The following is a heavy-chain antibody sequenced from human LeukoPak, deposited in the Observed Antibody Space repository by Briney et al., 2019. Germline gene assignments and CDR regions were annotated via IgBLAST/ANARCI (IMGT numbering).Heavy chain of an antibody. CDR2: MKSDGST. CDR1: GFTFSSYW. J-gene: IGHJ1*01. V-gene: IGHV3-74*01. CDR3: ARAPSEIGGYYPEYFRH. Sequence: GGSLRLSCAASGFTFSSYWMHWVRQAPGKGLVWVSRMKSDGSTNYADSVTGRFTISRDNAKNTVSLQMNSLRAEDTGEYYCARAPSEIGGYYPEYFRHWGQGTLVTVSS. D-gene: IGHD3-22*01.